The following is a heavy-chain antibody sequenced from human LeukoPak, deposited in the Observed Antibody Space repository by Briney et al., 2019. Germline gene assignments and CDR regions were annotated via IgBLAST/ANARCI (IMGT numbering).Heavy chain of an antibody. Sequence: SQTLSLTCTVSGGSISSGGYYWSWIRQHPGKGLEWIGYIYYSGSTYYNPSLKSRVTISVDTSKNQFSLKLSSVTAADTAVYYCARDLAGNSVFLDYWGQGTLVTVSS. CDR3: ARDLAGNSVFLDY. J-gene: IGHJ4*02. V-gene: IGHV4-31*03. CDR2: IYYSGST. D-gene: IGHD1-7*01. CDR1: GGSISSGGYY.